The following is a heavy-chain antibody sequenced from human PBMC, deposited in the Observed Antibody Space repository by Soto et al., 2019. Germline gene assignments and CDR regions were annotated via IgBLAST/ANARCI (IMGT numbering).Heavy chain of an antibody. V-gene: IGHV3-30-3*01. Sequence: QVQLVESGGGVVQPGRSLRLSCAASGFTFSSYAMHWVRQAPGKGLEWVAVISYDGSNKYYADSVKGRFTISRDNSKNTLYLQMNSLRAEATAVYYCARDPLAYCGGDCRTFDYWGQGTLVTVSS. CDR1: GFTFSSYA. J-gene: IGHJ4*02. D-gene: IGHD2-21*02. CDR2: ISYDGSNK. CDR3: ARDPLAYCGGDCRTFDY.